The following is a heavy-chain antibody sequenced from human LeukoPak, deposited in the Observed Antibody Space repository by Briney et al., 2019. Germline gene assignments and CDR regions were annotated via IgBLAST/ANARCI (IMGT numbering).Heavy chain of an antibody. CDR2: ISYDGSNK. CDR3: ARELISGAFDY. CDR1: GFTFSSYA. J-gene: IGHJ4*02. Sequence: GGSLRLSSAASGFTFSSYAMHWVRQAPGKGLEWVAVISYDGSNKYYADSVKGRFTISRDNSKNTLYLQMNSLRAEDTAVYYCARELISGAFDYWGQGTLVTVSS. V-gene: IGHV3-30*04. D-gene: IGHD6-19*01.